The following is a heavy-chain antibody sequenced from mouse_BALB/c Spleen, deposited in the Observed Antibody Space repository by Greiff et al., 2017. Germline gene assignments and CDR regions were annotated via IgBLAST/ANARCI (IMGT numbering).Heavy chain of an antibody. CDR3: ARRILITVVVGVADYAMDY. V-gene: IGHV3-8*02. J-gene: IGHJ4*01. CDR1: GDSITSGY. CDR2: ISHSGST. Sequence: EVQLQESGPSLVKPSQTLSLTCSVTGDSITSGYWNWIRKFPGHKLEYMGYISHSGSTYYNPALKSRISITRDTSKTQYYLQLNSVTTEDKATYYCARRILITVVVGVADYAMDYWGQGTSVTVSS. D-gene: IGHD1-1*01.